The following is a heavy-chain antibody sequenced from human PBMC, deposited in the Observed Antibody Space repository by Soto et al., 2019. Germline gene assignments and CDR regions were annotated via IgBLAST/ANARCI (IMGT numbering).Heavy chain of an antibody. V-gene: IGHV3-7*05. CDR1: GFTLSAYW. J-gene: IGHJ3*02. CDR3: ARAVSPGSSSLYLDAFDI. CDR2: INRDGSKK. D-gene: IGHD6-13*01. Sequence: ESGGDLVQPGGSLRLSCAASGFTLSAYWMTWVRQAPGKGLEWVANINRDGSKKSYLDSVRGRFTISRDNVGNSLYLQMDSLRADDTALYYCARAVSPGSSSLYLDAFDIWGQGTMVTVSS.